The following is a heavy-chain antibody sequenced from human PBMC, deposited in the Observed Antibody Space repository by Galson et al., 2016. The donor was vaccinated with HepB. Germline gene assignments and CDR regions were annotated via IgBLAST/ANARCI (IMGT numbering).Heavy chain of an antibody. J-gene: IGHJ6*02. CDR3: ARDLYSYGYFYGLDV. D-gene: IGHD5-18*01. CDR1: RISFSSHS. V-gene: IGHV3-21*03. CDR2: IDSNGKKT. Sequence: SLRLSCAASRISFSSHSMDWVRQAPGKGLEWISYIDSNGKKTHYADSVKGRFTISRDNAKESLYLEMSSLRGEDTAIYYCARDLYSYGYFYGLDVWGQGTTVTVSS.